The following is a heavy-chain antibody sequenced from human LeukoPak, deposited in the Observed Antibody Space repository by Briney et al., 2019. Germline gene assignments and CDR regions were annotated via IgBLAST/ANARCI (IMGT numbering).Heavy chain of an antibody. CDR2: IGPNSGGT. D-gene: IGHD6-6*01. J-gene: IGHJ5*02. V-gene: IGHV1-2*02. CDR3: ARSDIAVRRGDNWFDP. CDR1: GYTFTDYY. Sequence: ASVKVSCKASGYTFTDYYMHWVRQAPGQGLEWMGWIGPNSGGTNYAQKFQGRVTMTRDSSISTAYMELTRLISDDTAVYYCARSDIAVRRGDNWFDPWGQGTLVTVSS.